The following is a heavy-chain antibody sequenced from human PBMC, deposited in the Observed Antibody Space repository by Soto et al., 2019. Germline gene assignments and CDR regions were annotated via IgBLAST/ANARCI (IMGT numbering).Heavy chain of an antibody. V-gene: IGHV3-21*01. J-gene: IGHJ4*02. CDR2: ISTGSSYI. CDR3: ARPPYSSATAPDD. CDR1: GFTFSNYN. D-gene: IGHD6-25*01. Sequence: GGSLRLSCAASGFTFSNYNMNWVRQAPGKGLEWVSCISTGSSYIYYADSVKGRFTVSRDNAKNSLYLQMNSLRAEDTAGYYCARPPYSSATAPDDWGQGTLVTVSS.